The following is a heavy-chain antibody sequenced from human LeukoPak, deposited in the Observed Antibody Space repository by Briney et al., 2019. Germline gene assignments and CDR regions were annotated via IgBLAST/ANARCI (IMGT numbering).Heavy chain of an antibody. Sequence: GGSLRLSCAASGFTFSSYGMHWVRQAPGKGLEWVAFIRYDGSNKYYADSVKGRFTISRDNSKNTLYLQMNSLRAEDTVVYYCAKDLRGSETAGIDYWGQGTLVTVSS. CDR1: GFTFSSYG. V-gene: IGHV3-30*02. CDR2: IRYDGSNK. D-gene: IGHD3-10*01. J-gene: IGHJ4*02. CDR3: AKDLRGSETAGIDY.